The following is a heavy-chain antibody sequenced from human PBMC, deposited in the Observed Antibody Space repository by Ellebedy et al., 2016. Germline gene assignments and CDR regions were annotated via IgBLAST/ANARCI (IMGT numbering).Heavy chain of an antibody. CDR1: GFTFSSYW. CDR3: GKDLRGLTVAS. D-gene: IGHD6-19*01. V-gene: IGHV3-7*04. Sequence: GESLKISXAASGFTFSSYWMGWVRQAPGKGLEWVANIKQDGSEKYYVDSVKGRFTISRDNAKNTLYLQMNSLRAEDTAVYYCGKDLRGLTVASWGQGTLVTVSS. J-gene: IGHJ5*02. CDR2: IKQDGSEK.